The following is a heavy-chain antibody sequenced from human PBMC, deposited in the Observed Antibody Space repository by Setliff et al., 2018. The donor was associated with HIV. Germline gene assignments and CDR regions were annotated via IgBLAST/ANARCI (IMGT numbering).Heavy chain of an antibody. V-gene: IGHV4-59*01. Sequence: SETLSLTCTVSGGSITSNYWGWIRQPPGKALEWIGYIYYIGTTNYNPSLQSRVTIFLDTSKTQFSLRLSSVTAADTAMYYCARAMTYSGSGSYALDVWGKGTTVTVSS. J-gene: IGHJ6*04. D-gene: IGHD3-10*01. CDR1: GGSITSNY. CDR3: ARAMTYSGSGSYALDV. CDR2: IYYIGTT.